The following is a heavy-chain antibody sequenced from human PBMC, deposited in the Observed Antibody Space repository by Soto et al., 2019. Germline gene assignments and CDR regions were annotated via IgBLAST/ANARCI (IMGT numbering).Heavy chain of an antibody. CDR1: GYTFTNYG. D-gene: IGHD6-19*01. Sequence: ASVKVSCKASGYTFTNYGISWVRQAPGQGLEWMGWIHPKNGNTKDARKFQGRVTMTTDTSTSTAYMELSSLRSDDTAVYYCARVSSGWYGRETPYYYYGMDVWGQGTTVTVSS. CDR2: IHPKNGNT. CDR3: ARVSSGWYGRETPYYYYGMDV. J-gene: IGHJ6*02. V-gene: IGHV1-18*01.